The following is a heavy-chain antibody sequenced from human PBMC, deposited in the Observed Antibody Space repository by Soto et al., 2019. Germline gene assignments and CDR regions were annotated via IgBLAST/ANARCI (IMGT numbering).Heavy chain of an antibody. D-gene: IGHD2-2*01. Sequence: EVQLVESGGGLVKPGGSLRLSCAASGFTFSSYSMNWVRQAPGKGLEWVSSISSSSSYIYYADSVKGRFTISRDNAKNSRYLQMNSLRAEDTAVYYCARVGGRGPAAPFDYWGQGTLVTVSS. CDR3: ARVGGRGPAAPFDY. CDR1: GFTFSSYS. CDR2: ISSSSSYI. V-gene: IGHV3-21*01. J-gene: IGHJ4*02.